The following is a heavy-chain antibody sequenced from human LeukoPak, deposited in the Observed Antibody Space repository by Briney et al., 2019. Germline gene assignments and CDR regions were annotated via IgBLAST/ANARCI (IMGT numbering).Heavy chain of an antibody. CDR3: AKDHTPDYFPDY. CDR1: GFTFSSYT. Sequence: GGSLRLSCAASGFTFSSYTMSWVRQAPGKGLEWVSAISGSGGSTYYADSVKGRFTISRDNSKNTLYLQMNSLRAEDTAVYYCAKDHTPDYFPDYWGQGTLVTVSS. CDR2: ISGSGGST. V-gene: IGHV3-23*01. J-gene: IGHJ4*02. D-gene: IGHD2/OR15-2a*01.